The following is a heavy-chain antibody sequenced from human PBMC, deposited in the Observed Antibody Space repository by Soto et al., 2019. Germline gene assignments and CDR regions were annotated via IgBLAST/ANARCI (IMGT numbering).Heavy chain of an antibody. CDR3: ARHLMDIVVVVAANDAFDI. CDR2: IYPGDSDT. CDR1: GYSFTSYW. D-gene: IGHD2-15*01. Sequence: PGESLKISCKGSGYSFTSYWIGWVRQMPGKGLEWMGIIYPGDSDTRYSPYFQGQVTISADKSISTAYLQWSSLKASDTAMYYCARHLMDIVVVVAANDAFDIWGQGTMVTVSS. J-gene: IGHJ3*02. V-gene: IGHV5-51*01.